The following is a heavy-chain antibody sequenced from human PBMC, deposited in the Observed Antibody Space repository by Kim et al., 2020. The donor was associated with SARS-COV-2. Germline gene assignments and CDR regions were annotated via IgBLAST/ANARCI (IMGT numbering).Heavy chain of an antibody. CDR2: IYYSGST. V-gene: IGHV4-61*01. Sequence: SETLSLTCTVSGGSVSSGSYYWSWIRQPPGKGLEWIGYIYYSGSTNYNPSLKSRVTISVDTSKNQFSLKLSSVTAADTAVYYCASSTPLLDCSSTSCENLVGFDPWGQGTLVTVSS. CDR1: GGSVSSGSYY. D-gene: IGHD2-2*01. CDR3: ASSTPLLDCSSTSCENLVGFDP. J-gene: IGHJ5*02.